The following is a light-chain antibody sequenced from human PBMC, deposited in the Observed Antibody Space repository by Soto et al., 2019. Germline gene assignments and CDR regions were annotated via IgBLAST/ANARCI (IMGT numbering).Light chain of an antibody. CDR1: SSDVGSYNS. V-gene: IGLV2-14*03. J-gene: IGLJ1*01. CDR3: SSVTSSSSYV. CDR2: DVS. Sequence: QSALAQPASVSGSPGQSITISCTGTSSDVGSYNSVSWYQQYPGKAPTLMIHDVSNRPSGVSNRFSGSKSGNTASLTISGLQAEDEADYYCSSVTSSSSYVFGSGTKLTVL.